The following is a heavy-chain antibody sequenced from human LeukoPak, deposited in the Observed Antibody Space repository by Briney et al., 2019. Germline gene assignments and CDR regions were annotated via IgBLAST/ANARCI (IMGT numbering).Heavy chain of an antibody. CDR2: IFYSGFT. J-gene: IGHJ5*02. V-gene: IGHV4-59*01. CDR1: GGSISSYY. Sequence: PSETLSLTCTVSGGSISSYYWSWIRQPPGKGLEWIGYIFYSGFTNYNPSLKSRVTISVDTSKNQFSLKLSSVTAADTAVYYCARDQGAQPLLFDPWGQGTLVTVSS. CDR3: ARDQGAQPLLFDP. D-gene: IGHD2-21*02.